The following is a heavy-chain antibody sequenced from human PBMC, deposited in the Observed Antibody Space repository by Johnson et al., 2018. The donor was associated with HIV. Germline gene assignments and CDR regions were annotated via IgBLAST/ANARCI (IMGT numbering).Heavy chain of an antibody. Sequence: VQLVESGGGVVQPGGSLRLSCAASGFTFSSYGMHWVRQAPGQGLEWVAFIRYDGSNKYYEDSVKGRFTISRDNSKNTLYLQMNSLRAEDTAVYYCAAAEYDAFDIWGQGTMVTVSS. CDR2: IRYDGSNK. V-gene: IGHV3-30*02. CDR1: GFTFSSYG. CDR3: AAAEYDAFDI. J-gene: IGHJ3*02. D-gene: IGHD6-6*01.